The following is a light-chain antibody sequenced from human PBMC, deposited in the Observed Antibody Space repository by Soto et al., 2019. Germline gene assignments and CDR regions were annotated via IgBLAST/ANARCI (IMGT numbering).Light chain of an antibody. CDR2: DTS. J-gene: IGKJ5*01. Sequence: EIVLTQSPATLSFSPGERATLSCRASQSVSIKLAWYQQKPGQAPRLLIYDTSTRATGIPARFSGSGSGTDFTLTISSLEPEDFVVYYCQQRSNWPPTFGQGTRLEIK. CDR3: QQRSNWPPT. V-gene: IGKV3-11*01. CDR1: QSVSIK.